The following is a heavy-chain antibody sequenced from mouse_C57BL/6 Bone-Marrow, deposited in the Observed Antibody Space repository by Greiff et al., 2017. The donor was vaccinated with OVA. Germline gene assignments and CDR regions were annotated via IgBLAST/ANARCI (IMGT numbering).Heavy chain of an antibody. J-gene: IGHJ2*01. CDR2: INPGSGGT. V-gene: IGHV1-54*01. D-gene: IGHD1-1*01. CDR1: GYAFTNYL. Sequence: VQLQQSGAELVRPGTSVKVSCKASGYAFTNYLIEWVKQRPGQGLEWIGVINPGSGGTNYNEKFKGKATLTADKSSSPAYMQLSSLTSEDSAVYVCARVGITTVVATDYWGQGTTLTVSS. CDR3: ARVGITTVVATDY.